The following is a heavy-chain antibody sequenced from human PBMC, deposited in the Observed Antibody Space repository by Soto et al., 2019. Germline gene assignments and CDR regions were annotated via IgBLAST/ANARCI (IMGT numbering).Heavy chain of an antibody. D-gene: IGHD2-21*02. CDR2: IYYSGST. CDR3: ARKIAYCGGDCYGYFDY. V-gene: IGHV4-30-4*01. Sequence: QVQLQESGPGLVKPSQTLSLTCTVSGGSISSDDYYWSWIRQPPGKGLEWIGYIYYSGSTYYNPSLKSRVTISVDTSKNQFSLKLSSVTAADTAVYYCARKIAYCGGDCYGYFDYWGQGTLVTVSS. J-gene: IGHJ4*02. CDR1: GGSISSDDYY.